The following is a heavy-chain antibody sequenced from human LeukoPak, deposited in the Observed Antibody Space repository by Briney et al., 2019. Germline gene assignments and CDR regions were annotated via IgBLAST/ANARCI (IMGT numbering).Heavy chain of an antibody. V-gene: IGHV4-59*01. J-gene: IGHJ4*02. CDR1: GGSISSYY. Sequence: PSETLSLTCTVSGGSISSYYWSWIWQPPGKGLEWIGYIYYSGSTNYNPSLKSRVTISVDTSKNQFSLKLSSLTAADTAVYYCARGTYGSSWQLEHFDYWGQGTLVTVSS. CDR2: IYYSGST. D-gene: IGHD6-13*01. CDR3: ARGTYGSSWQLEHFDY.